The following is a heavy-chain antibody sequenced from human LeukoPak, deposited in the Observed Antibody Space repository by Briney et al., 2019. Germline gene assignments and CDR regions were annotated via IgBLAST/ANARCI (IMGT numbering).Heavy chain of an antibody. J-gene: IGHJ3*02. Sequence: PSETLSLTCTVSGGSISSYYWGWIRQPPGKGLEWIGSIYYSGSTYFNPSLKSRVTISLDTSKNQFSLQLSSVTAADTAVYYCARSGITLSAFDIWGQGTLVTVSS. CDR2: IYYSGST. CDR3: ARSGITLSAFDI. D-gene: IGHD3-10*01. V-gene: IGHV4-39*07. CDR1: GGSISSYY.